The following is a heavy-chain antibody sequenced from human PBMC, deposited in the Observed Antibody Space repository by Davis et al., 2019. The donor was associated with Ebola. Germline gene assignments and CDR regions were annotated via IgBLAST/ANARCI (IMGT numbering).Heavy chain of an antibody. CDR3: ASNLRFLEWLSPGLDV. CDR1: GYTFTSYA. D-gene: IGHD3-3*01. J-gene: IGHJ6*04. V-gene: IGHV1-3*01. Sequence: ASVKVSCKASGYTFTSYAMHWVRQAPGQRLEWMGWINAGNGNTKYSQKFQGRVTITRDTSASTAYMELSSLRSEDTAVYYCASNLRFLEWLSPGLDVWGKGTTVTVSS. CDR2: INAGNGNT.